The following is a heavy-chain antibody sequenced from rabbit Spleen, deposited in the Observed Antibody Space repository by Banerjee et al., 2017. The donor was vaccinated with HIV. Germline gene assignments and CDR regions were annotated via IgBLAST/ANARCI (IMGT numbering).Heavy chain of an antibody. Sequence: QEQLVESGGGLVKPGSSLTLTCTPSGFSFSSSYDICWVRQAPGKGLEWIGCIYAGSSASTYYANWAKGRFTISKTSSTTVTLQMTSLTVADTATYFCARGSATMTMVITGYYLNLWGPGTLVTVS. V-gene: IGHV1S45*01. CDR1: GFSFSSSYD. CDR3: ARGSATMTMVITGYYLNL. J-gene: IGHJ4*01. D-gene: IGHD2-1*01. CDR2: IYAGSSAST.